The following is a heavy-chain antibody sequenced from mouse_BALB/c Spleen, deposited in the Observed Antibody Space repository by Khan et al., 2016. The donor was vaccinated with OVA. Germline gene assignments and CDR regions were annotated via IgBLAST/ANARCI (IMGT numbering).Heavy chain of an antibody. CDR3: AKSCRYAVYFDY. J-gene: IGHJ2*01. D-gene: IGHD2-14*01. CDR1: GYTFTSYV. CDR2: IYPYNDDT. Sequence: VQLQQSGPELVKPGASVRMSCKASGYTFTSYVMHWVKQKPGQGLEWIGYIYPYNDDTKYNEKFKGKATLTSDKSSSTAYMELSSLTSEDSAVDYCAKSCRYAVYFDYWGQGTTLTVSS. V-gene: IGHV1S136*01.